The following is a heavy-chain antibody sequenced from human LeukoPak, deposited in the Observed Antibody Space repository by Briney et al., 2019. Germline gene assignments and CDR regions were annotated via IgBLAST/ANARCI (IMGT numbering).Heavy chain of an antibody. V-gene: IGHV3-23*01. CDR2: ISGSGNGT. Sequence: GGPLRLSCTASGFTFRTYAMNWVRQAPGKGLEWLSGISGSGNGTYYADSVKGRFIISRDNSKNMVYLQMNSLTVEDTATYYCAKRTMFAFDSWGQGTLLIVSS. CDR3: AKRTMFAFDS. CDR1: GFTFRTYA. J-gene: IGHJ4*02. D-gene: IGHD3-10*02.